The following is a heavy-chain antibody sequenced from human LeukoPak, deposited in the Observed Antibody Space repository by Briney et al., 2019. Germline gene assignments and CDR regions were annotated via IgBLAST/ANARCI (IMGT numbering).Heavy chain of an antibody. Sequence: GGSLRLSCTASGVTFSSYELNWVCHAPGPGLGWVSYISSSGTTIYYADSVKGRFTISRDNAKNSLYLQMNSLRAGDTADYYWARRTDGYISNWGQRTLVTVSS. J-gene: IGHJ4*02. D-gene: IGHD5-24*01. CDR2: ISSSGTTI. V-gene: IGHV3-48*03. CDR1: GVTFSSYE. CDR3: ARRTDGYISN.